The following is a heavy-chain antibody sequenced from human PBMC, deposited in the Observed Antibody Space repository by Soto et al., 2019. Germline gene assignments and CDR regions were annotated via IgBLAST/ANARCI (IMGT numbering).Heavy chain of an antibody. CDR2: IDPSDSQT. D-gene: IGHD3-22*01. V-gene: IGHV5-10-1*01. J-gene: IGHJ4*02. CDR1: GYSFAGYW. CDR3: ARQIYDSDTGPNFQYYFDS. Sequence: RGESLKISCKGSGYSFAGYWITWVRQKPGKGLEGMGRIDPSDSQTYYSPSFRGHVTISATKSITTVFLQWSSLRASDTAMYYCARQIYDSDTGPNFQYYFDSWGQGTPVTVSS.